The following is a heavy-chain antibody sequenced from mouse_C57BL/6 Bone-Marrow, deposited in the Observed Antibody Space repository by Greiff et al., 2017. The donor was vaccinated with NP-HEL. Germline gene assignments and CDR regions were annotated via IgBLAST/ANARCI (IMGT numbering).Heavy chain of an antibody. Sequence: QVQLQQSGAELMKPGASVKLSCKATGYTFTGYWIEWVKQRPGHGLEWIGEILPGSGGTNYNEKFKGKATFTADTSSNTAYMQLSSLTTEDSAIYYCARGGGTEGYFDVWGTGTTVTVSS. V-gene: IGHV1-9*01. CDR3: ARGGGTEGYFDV. D-gene: IGHD3-3*01. CDR1: GYTFTGYW. CDR2: ILPGSGGT. J-gene: IGHJ1*03.